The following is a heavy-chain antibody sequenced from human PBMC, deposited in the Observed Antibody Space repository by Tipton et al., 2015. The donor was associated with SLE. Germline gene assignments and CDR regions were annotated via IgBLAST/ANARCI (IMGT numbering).Heavy chain of an antibody. CDR3: ARGLFRSHYDFWSSSWYFDY. V-gene: IGHV4-34*01. CDR1: GGSFSGYY. J-gene: IGHJ4*02. Sequence: SLTCAVYGGSFSGYYWSWIRQPPGKGLEWIGEINHSGSTNYNPSLKSPVTISVDTSKNRFSLKLSSVTAADTAVYYCARGLFRSHYDFWSSSWYFDYWGQGHLGAVSS. D-gene: IGHD3-3*01. CDR2: INHSGST.